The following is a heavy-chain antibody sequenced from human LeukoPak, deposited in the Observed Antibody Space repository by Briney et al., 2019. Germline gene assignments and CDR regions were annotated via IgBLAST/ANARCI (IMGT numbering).Heavy chain of an antibody. J-gene: IGHJ4*02. CDR3: ATHSQLRYHYFDY. CDR1: GFTFSNYW. V-gene: IGHV3-74*01. D-gene: IGHD2-2*02. CDR2: IDGGGSGT. Sequence: PGGSLRLSCAASGFTFSNYWMHWVRQPPGKGLVWVSRIDGGGSGTSYADPVRGRFTISRDNSKNTLYLQMNSLRAEDTAVYYCATHSQLRYHYFDYWGQGTLVTVSS.